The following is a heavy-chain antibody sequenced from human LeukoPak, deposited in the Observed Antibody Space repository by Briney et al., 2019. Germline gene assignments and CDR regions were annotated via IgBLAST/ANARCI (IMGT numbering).Heavy chain of an antibody. CDR3: ARADNGYGVYGGQHWYYFDY. D-gene: IGHD2-8*01. CDR1: GGSISSGGYY. CDR2: IYYSGST. Sequence: PSETLSLTCTVSGGSISSGGYYWSWIRQPPGKGLEWIGYIYYSGSTYYNPSLKSRVTISVDTSKNQFSLKLSSVTAADTAVYYCARADNGYGVYGGQHWYYFDYWGQGTLVTVSS. V-gene: IGHV4-30-4*01. J-gene: IGHJ4*02.